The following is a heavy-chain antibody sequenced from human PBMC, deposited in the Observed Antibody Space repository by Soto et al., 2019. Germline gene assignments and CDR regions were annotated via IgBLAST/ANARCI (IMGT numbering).Heavy chain of an antibody. Sequence: GASVKVSCKVSGYTLTEQSIHWVRQAPGEGLEWMGGFDLENGETIYAQRFQGRLTMTEESSADTPYMELSSLRSEDTAVYYCAIVVRRRTQFAHWGQGPMVPAPQ. V-gene: IGHV1-24*01. CDR2: FDLENGET. CDR3: AIVVRRRTQFAH. J-gene: IGHJ4*02. CDR1: GYTLTEQS. D-gene: IGHD3-10*01.